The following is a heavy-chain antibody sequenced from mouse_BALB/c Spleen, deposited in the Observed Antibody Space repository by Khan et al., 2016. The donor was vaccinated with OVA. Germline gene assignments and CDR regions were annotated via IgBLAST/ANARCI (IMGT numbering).Heavy chain of an antibody. Sequence: EVQLQESGPGLVKPSQSLSLTCTVTGYSITSDYAWNWIRQFPGNKLEWMGYISSSGSTNYNPALKIRFSFTRATSKNQFFLQLNSVTTEDTATYYCAREGSRYNYAMDDWGKGTSGTGSS. CDR2: ISSSGST. CDR3: AREGSRYNYAMDD. CDR1: GYSITSDYA. V-gene: IGHV3-2*02. J-gene: IGHJ4*01. D-gene: IGHD1-3*01.